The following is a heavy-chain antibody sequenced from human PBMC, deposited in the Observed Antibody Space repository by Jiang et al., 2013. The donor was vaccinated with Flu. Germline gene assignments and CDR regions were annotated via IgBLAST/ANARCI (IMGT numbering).Heavy chain of an antibody. CDR3: AHRGWGVRGGGFDS. J-gene: IGHJ4*02. V-gene: IGHV2-5*02. D-gene: IGHD3-10*01. Sequence: KPTQTLTLTCTFSGFSLSTSGVGVGWIRQPPGKALQCLALIYWDDDERYSPSLKSRLTITKNTSKNQVVLTMTNMNPVDTATYYCAHRGWGVRGGGFDSWGQGTLVTVSS. CDR1: GFSLSTSGVG. CDR2: IYWDDDE.